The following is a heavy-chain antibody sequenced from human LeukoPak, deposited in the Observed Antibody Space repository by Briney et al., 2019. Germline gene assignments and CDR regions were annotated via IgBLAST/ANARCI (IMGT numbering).Heavy chain of an antibody. V-gene: IGHV3-21*01. CDR2: ISSSSSYI. CDR1: GFTFNSYS. CDR3: ARGDNSGWRNVYYFDY. Sequence: GGSLRLSCAASGFTFNSYSMNWVRQAPGKGLEWVSSISSSSSYIYYADSVKGRFTISRDNAENSLYLQMSSLRAEDTAVYYCARGDNSGWRNVYYFDYWGQGTLVTVSS. J-gene: IGHJ4*02. D-gene: IGHD6-19*01.